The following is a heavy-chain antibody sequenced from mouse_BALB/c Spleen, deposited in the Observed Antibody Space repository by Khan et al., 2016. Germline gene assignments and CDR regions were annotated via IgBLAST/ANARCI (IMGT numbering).Heavy chain of an antibody. CDR2: INPDSSTI. D-gene: IGHD2-4*01. J-gene: IGHJ3*01. CDR3: ARHYDYGGGFAY. Sequence: EVKLLESGGGLVQPGGSLKLSCAASGFDFSRYWMSWVRQAPGKGLEWIGEINPDSSTINYTPSLKDKFTISRDNAKNTLYLQMSKVRSEDTALYYCARHYDYGGGFAYWGQGTLVTVSA. V-gene: IGHV4-1*02. CDR1: GFDFSRYW.